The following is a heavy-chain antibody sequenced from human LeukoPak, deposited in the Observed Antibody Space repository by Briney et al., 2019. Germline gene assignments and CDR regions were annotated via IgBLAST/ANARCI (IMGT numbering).Heavy chain of an antibody. J-gene: IGHJ4*02. CDR3: AKDRRYYYDSSGYFDY. D-gene: IGHD3-22*01. V-gene: IGHV3-23*01. CDR1: GFTFSSYA. Sequence: PGGSLRLSCAASGFTFSSYAMSWVRQAPGKGLEWVSAISGSGGSTYYADSVKGRFTISRDNSKNTLYLQMNSLRAEDTAVYYCAKDRRYYYDSSGYFDYWGQGTLVTVSS. CDR2: ISGSGGST.